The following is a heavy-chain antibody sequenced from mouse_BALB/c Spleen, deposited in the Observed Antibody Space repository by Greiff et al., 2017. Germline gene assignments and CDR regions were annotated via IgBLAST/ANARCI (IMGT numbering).Heavy chain of an antibody. CDR1: GYTFTSYW. CDR2: IDPSDSYT. Sequence: QVQLQQPGAELVKPGASVKMSCKASGYTFTSYWMHWVKQRPGQGLEWIGVIDPSDSYTSYNQKFKGKATLTVDTSSSTAYMQLSSLTSEDSAVYYCTRERYEAWFAYWGQGTLVTVSA. J-gene: IGHJ3*01. D-gene: IGHD2-14*01. CDR3: TRERYEAWFAY. V-gene: IGHV1S127*01.